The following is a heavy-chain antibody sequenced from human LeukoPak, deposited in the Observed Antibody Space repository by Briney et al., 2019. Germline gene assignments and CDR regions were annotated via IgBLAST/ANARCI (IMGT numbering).Heavy chain of an antibody. CDR1: DFTFA. Sequence: GGSLRLSCVVSDFTFAVSWVRQAPGKGLEWISTINGRGDDSFHADSVKGRFTISRDTSKNTLYLHMSSLRAADTAMYFCVRMRGPERRHCFDYWSQGALLIASS. V-gene: IGHV3-23*01. CDR3: VRMRGPERRHCFDY. J-gene: IGHJ4*02. D-gene: IGHD1-1*01. CDR2: INGRGDDS.